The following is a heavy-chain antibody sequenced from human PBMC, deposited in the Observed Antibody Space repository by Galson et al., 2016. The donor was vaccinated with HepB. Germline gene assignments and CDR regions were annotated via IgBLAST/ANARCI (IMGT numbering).Heavy chain of an antibody. Sequence: SVKVSCKASGYTFTRCDINWVRQATGQGLEWLGWMNPDSGRTGSAQKFQGRVTMTRDTSISTAYLELSSLTSEDTGVYFCARVRDYGDNPFDDWGQGTLVAVSS. CDR2: MNPDSGRT. V-gene: IGHV1-8*01. J-gene: IGHJ4*02. D-gene: IGHD4-17*01. CDR1: GYTFTRCD. CDR3: ARVRDYGDNPFDD.